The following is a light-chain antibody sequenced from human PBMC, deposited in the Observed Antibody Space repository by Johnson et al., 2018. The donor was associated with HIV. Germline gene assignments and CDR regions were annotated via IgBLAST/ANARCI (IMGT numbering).Light chain of an antibody. V-gene: IGLV1-51*02. CDR2: EDN. J-gene: IGLJ1*01. CDR1: ISNIESYF. CDR3: GIWDASLSPLYV. Sequence: QSVLTQPPSVSAAPGQRVNISCSGNISNIESYFVSWYQQLPGAAPTLLIYEDNKRPSGIPDRFSGSKSGATATLGITGLQTGDEADYYCGIWDASLSPLYVFGTGTEVTV.